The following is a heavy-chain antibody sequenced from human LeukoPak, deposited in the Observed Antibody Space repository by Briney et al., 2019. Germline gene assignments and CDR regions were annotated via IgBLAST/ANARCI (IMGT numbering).Heavy chain of an antibody. V-gene: IGHV4-38-2*02. CDR1: GYSISSGYY. J-gene: IGHJ5*02. Sequence: PSETLSLTCTVSGYSISSGYYWGWIRQPPGKGLEWIGSIYHSGSTYYNPSLKSRVTISVDTSKNQFSLKLSSVTAADTAVYYCARARSSGWSDFNWFDPWGQGTLVTVSS. D-gene: IGHD6-19*01. CDR3: ARARSSGWSDFNWFDP. CDR2: IYHSGST.